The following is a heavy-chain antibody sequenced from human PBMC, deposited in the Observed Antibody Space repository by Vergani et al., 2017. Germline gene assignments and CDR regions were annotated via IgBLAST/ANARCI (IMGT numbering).Heavy chain of an antibody. J-gene: IGHJ6*03. Sequence: QVQLVQSGAEVKKPGSSVKVSCKASGGTFSSYAISWVRQAPGQGLEWMGRIIPIFGTANYAQKFQGRVTITADDSTSTAYMELSSLRSEDTAVYYCARARVLAARFGEFDMDVWGKGTTVTVSS. CDR1: GGTFSSYA. V-gene: IGHV1-69*18. CDR2: IIPIFGTA. D-gene: IGHD3-10*01. CDR3: ARARVLAARFGEFDMDV.